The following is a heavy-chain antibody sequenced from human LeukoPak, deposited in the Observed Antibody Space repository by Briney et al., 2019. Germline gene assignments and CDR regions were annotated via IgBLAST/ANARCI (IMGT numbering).Heavy chain of an antibody. D-gene: IGHD3-22*01. CDR2: ISAYNGNT. CDR3: ARASFLYYYDSGGPNAFDI. J-gene: IGHJ3*02. V-gene: IGHV1-18*01. Sequence: GASVKVSCKASGYTFTSYGISWVRQAPGQGLEWMGWISAYNGNTNYAQKLQGRVTMTTDTSTSTAYMELRSLRSDDTAVYYCARASFLYYYDSGGPNAFDIWGQGTMVTVSS. CDR1: GYTFTSYG.